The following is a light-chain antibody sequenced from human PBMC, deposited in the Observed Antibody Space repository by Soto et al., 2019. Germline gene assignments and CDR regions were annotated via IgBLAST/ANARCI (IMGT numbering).Light chain of an antibody. J-gene: IGKJ3*01. V-gene: IGKV1-33*01. CDR3: QQYQTLPFT. CDR2: DAT. CDR1: QDITGF. Sequence: DLQMTQSPSSVSASTGDRVTITCRASQDITGFLNWYQHKSGAAPKVLIYDATQVETGVPSRFNRHGSSTYFSFPITGPQPEYFGTYYCQQYQTLPFTFGPGIKVEI.